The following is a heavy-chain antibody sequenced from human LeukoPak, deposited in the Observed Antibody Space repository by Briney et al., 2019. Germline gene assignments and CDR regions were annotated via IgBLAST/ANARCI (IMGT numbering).Heavy chain of an antibody. D-gene: IGHD2-2*01. CDR2: IRSDGSIK. J-gene: IGHJ4*02. CDR3: AKDVPAAYFDY. V-gene: IGHV3-30*02. Sequence: GGSLRLSCAASGFTFDNYGMHWVRQAPGKGLEWVAFIRSDGSIKYYADSVKGRFTISRDISKNTLYLQVNSLRAEDTAVYSCAKDVPAAYFDYWGQGTLVTVSS. CDR1: GFTFDNYG.